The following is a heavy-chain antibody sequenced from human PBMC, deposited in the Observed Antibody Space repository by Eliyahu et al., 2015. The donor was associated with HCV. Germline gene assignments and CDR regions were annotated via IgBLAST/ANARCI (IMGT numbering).Heavy chain of an antibody. J-gene: IGHJ3*02. CDR3: AKDFEWELPFYDAFDI. D-gene: IGHD1-26*01. Sequence: EVQLLESGGGLVQPGGSLRLSCAASGFTFSSYAMSWVRQAPGKGLEWVSAMSGSGGSTYYADSVKGRFTISRDNSKNTLYLQMNSLRAEDTAVYYCAKDFEWELPFYDAFDIWGQGTMVTVSS. V-gene: IGHV3-23*01. CDR1: GFTFSSYA. CDR2: MSGSGGST.